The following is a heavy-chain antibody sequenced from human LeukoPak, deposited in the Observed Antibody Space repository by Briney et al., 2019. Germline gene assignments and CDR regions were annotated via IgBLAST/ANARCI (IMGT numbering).Heavy chain of an antibody. V-gene: IGHV4-31*03. CDR2: IYDSGTT. J-gene: IGHJ4*02. CDR3: ARGGDRRGFDY. D-gene: IGHD1-14*01. CDR1: GDSISNGGYY. Sequence: SGTLSLTCTDSGDSISNGGYYWSWIRLHPGKGLEWVGYIYDSGTTYYSPALQSRVSISVDTSDNKFSLKLKSLTAADTAVYYCARGGDRRGFDYWGQGTLVTVSS.